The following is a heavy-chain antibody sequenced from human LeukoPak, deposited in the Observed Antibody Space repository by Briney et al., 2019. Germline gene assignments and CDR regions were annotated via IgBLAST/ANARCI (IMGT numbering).Heavy chain of an antibody. Sequence: GRSLRLSCAASGFTFSSYAMHWVRQAPGKGLEWVAAISPDGNKEYYTESVKGRFTVSRDNSKNMIYLQMNSLRGEDSAVYYCAKVNNYDDYWGQGTLVTVSS. V-gene: IGHV3-30*04. J-gene: IGHJ4*02. CDR2: ISPDGNKE. D-gene: IGHD1/OR15-1a*01. CDR3: AKVNNYDDY. CDR1: GFTFSSYA.